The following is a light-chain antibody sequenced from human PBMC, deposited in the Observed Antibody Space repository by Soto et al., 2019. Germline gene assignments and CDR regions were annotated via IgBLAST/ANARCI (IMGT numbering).Light chain of an antibody. CDR1: QSIDSW. CDR2: RAS. J-gene: IGKJ2*01. CDR3: QQYKTYMYT. Sequence: DIQMTQSPSTLSASVGDRVTITCRASQSIDSWLAWYQQKPGKAPKLLIYRASSLESGVPSRFSASRSGTEFTLTISSLQPDDFATYYCQQYKTYMYTFAQGTKLEIK. V-gene: IGKV1-5*03.